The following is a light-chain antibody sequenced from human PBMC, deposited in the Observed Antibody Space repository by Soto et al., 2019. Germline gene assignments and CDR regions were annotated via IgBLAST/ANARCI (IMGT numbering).Light chain of an antibody. CDR3: TSYAGGNNV. CDR1: SSDVGGYNY. CDR2: EVS. V-gene: IGLV2-8*01. Sequence: QSALTQPPSASGSPGQSVTISCTGTSSDVGGYNYVSWYQQHPGKVPKLMVYEVSKRPSGVPDRFSGSKSGNTASLTVSGLQADDDADYYCTSYAGGNNVFGTGTKLTVL. J-gene: IGLJ1*01.